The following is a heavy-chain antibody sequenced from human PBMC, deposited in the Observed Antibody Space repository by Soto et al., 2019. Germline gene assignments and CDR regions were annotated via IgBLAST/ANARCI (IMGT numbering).Heavy chain of an antibody. Sequence: EVQLVESGGGLVQPGGSLRLSCAASEFTFSWFTMNWVRQAPGKGLEWLSCISGSGRIIYYADSVKGRFTISRDNAKNPLYLQMNSLRDEDTAVYYCARDSGYGDYTYAAFDMWGQGTLVTVSS. CDR3: ARDSGYGDYTYAAFDM. J-gene: IGHJ3*02. CDR1: EFTFSWFT. V-gene: IGHV3-48*02. CDR2: ISGSGRII. D-gene: IGHD4-17*01.